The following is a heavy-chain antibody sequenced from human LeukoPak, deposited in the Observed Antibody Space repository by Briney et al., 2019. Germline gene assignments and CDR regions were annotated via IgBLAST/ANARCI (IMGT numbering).Heavy chain of an antibody. CDR2: ISSSSSYI. V-gene: IGHV3-21*01. CDR1: GFTFSSYS. D-gene: IGHD3-22*01. Sequence: GGSLRLSCAASGFTFSSYSMNWVRQAPGKGLEWVSSISSSSSYIYYADSVKGRFTISRDNAKNTLYLQLNSLRAEDTAVYYCAGRDYYDSSGHGYFDYWGQGTLVTVSS. J-gene: IGHJ4*02. CDR3: AGRDYYDSSGHGYFDY.